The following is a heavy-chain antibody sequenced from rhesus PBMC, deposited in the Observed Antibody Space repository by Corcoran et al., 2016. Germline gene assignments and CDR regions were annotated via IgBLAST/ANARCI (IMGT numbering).Heavy chain of an antibody. CDR2: IYGSIGNT. D-gene: IGHD5-24*01. V-gene: IGHV4S7*01. Sequence: QVQLQESGPGLVKPSETLSLTCAVSGGSISSGYGWSWIRQPPGKGLEWIGYIYGSIGNTYYNPSLKSRVTISKDTSKNQFSLKLSSVTAADTAVYYCARIGGTGFYFDYWGQGVLVTVSS. CDR1: GGSISSGYG. CDR3: ARIGGTGFYFDY. J-gene: IGHJ4*01.